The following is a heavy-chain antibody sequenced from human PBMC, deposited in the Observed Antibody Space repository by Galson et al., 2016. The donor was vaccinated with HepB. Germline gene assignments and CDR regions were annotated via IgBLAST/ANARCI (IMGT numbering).Heavy chain of an antibody. CDR2: IDYSGST. Sequence: SETLSLTCGVSGGSISSTGYYWGWIRQPPGKGLEWIGSIDYSGSTVYNPSLKRRVTISVDTSKNQFSLKLTSVTAADTAVYYWARHSPLWRYYSHYFDYWGQGTLLTVSS. CDR1: GGSISSTGYY. CDR3: ARHSPLWRYYSHYFDY. V-gene: IGHV4-39*01. J-gene: IGHJ4*02. D-gene: IGHD3-22*01.